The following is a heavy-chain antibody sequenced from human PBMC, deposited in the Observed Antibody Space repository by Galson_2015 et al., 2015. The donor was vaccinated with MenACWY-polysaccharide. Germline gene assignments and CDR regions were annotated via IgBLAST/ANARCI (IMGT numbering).Heavy chain of an antibody. D-gene: IGHD3-16*01. J-gene: IGHJ4*02. CDR2: IRSKAKDYAT. V-gene: IGHV3-73*01. CDR1: EFTFSGPA. Sequence: SLRLSCATSEFTFSGPAIHWVRQASAKGLEWVAYIRSKAKDYATAYAESVNGRFTISRDASKNTAYLQMDSLKTEDTAVYYCTRQGDVIDYWGQGTLVTVSS. CDR3: TRQGDVIDY.